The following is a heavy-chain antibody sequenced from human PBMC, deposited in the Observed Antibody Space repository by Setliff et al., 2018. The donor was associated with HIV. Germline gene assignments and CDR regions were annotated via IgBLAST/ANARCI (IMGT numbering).Heavy chain of an antibody. Sequence: PGESLKISCKGSGDTFTNSWIGWVRQMPGKGLEWMGIIYPGDSDTRYSPSFQGQVTISAGKSINTAYLQWSSLKASDTAMYYCARPDVGDWYFDYWGQGTLVTVSS. D-gene: IGHD1-26*01. CDR1: GDTFTNSW. CDR3: ARPDVGDWYFDY. CDR2: IYPGDSDT. V-gene: IGHV5-51*01. J-gene: IGHJ4*02.